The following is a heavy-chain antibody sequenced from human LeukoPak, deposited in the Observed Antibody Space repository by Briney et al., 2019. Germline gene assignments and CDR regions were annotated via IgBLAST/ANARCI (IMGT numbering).Heavy chain of an antibody. Sequence: PGGSLRLSCAASGFTFSNYVMSWVRQAPGKGLEWVANIGGSGVSTYYADSVKGRFTISRDTSKKKLHLQMNSLRAEDTAVYYCAKDPTMVSAFDIWGQGTMVTVSS. V-gene: IGHV3-23*01. CDR3: AKDPTMVSAFDI. J-gene: IGHJ3*02. D-gene: IGHD4/OR15-4a*01. CDR1: GFTFSNYV. CDR2: IGGSGVST.